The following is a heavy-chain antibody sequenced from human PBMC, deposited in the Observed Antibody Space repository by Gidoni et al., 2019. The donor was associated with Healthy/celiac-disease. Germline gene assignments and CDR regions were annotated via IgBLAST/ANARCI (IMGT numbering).Heavy chain of an antibody. CDR1: GGSISIGSYY. CDR3: AREWSPHYYDSSGYYSGFDY. Sequence: QVQLQASGPGLVKPSQTLSLTCTVSGGSISIGSYYWSWIRQPAGKGLEWIGRIYTSGSTNYNPSLKSRVTISVDTSKNQFSLKLSSVTAADTAVYYCAREWSPHYYDSSGYYSGFDYWGQGTLVTVSS. CDR2: IYTSGST. J-gene: IGHJ4*02. D-gene: IGHD3-22*01. V-gene: IGHV4-61*02.